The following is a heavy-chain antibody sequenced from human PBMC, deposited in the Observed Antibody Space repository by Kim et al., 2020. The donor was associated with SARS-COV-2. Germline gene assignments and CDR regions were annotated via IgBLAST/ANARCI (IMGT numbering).Heavy chain of an antibody. D-gene: IGHD3-10*01. Sequence: EAAKGRFTISRDNAKNSLILQMNSLRADDTAVYYCARVRGAGSYSGDFDYWGQGSLVTVSS. V-gene: IGHV3-11*01. J-gene: IGHJ4*02. CDR3: ARVRGAGSYSGDFDY.